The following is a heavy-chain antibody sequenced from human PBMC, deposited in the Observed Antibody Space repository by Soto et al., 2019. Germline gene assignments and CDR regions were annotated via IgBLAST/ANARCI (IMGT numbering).Heavy chain of an antibody. J-gene: IGHJ6*01. V-gene: IGHV6-1*01. Sequence: SQTLSLTCAISGDSVSSNSAAWNWIRQSPSRGLEWLGRTYYRSKWYNDYAVSVKSRITINPDTSKNQFSLQLNSVTPEDTAVYYCARDRYCSCSSCYFLGYCYRMDFWRQGSTV. CDR2: TYYRSKWYN. D-gene: IGHD2-2*01. CDR3: ARDRYCSCSSCYFLGYCYRMDF. CDR1: GDSVSSNSAA.